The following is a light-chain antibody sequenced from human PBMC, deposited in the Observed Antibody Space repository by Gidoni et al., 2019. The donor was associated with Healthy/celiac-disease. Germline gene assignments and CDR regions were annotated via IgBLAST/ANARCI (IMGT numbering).Light chain of an antibody. CDR1: QSVSSN. J-gene: IGKJ4*01. V-gene: IGKV3-15*01. Sequence: DIVMTQSPATLSVSPGERATLSCRARQSVSSNLAWYQQKPGQAPRLLIYGASTRATGIPARFSGSGSGTEFTLTISSLQSEDFAVYYCQQYNNWPPHFGGXTKVEIK. CDR3: QQYNNWPPH. CDR2: GAS.